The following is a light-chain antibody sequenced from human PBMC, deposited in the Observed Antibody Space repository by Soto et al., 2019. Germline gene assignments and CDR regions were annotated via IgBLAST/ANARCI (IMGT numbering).Light chain of an antibody. CDR3: QQCDSSSYT. Sequence: EIVLTQSPGTLSLSPGVRATLSCRAIQSVSNNYLAWYQQKSVQAPRLLIHHASSRATGIPDWFIGSESGTNYTLTISRLEPEDFAVYYCQQCDSSSYTFGQGTKLEIK. J-gene: IGKJ2*01. CDR2: HAS. V-gene: IGKV3-20*01. CDR1: QSVSNNY.